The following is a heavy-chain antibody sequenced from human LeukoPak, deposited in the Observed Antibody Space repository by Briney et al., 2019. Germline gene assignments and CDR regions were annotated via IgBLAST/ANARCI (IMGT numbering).Heavy chain of an antibody. Sequence: SETLSLTCAVYGGSFSGYYWSWIRQPPGKGLEWIGEINHSGSTNYNPSLKSRVTISVDTSKNQFSLKLSSVTAADTAVYYCARELLPTSFDYWGQGTLVTVSS. CDR1: GGSFSGYY. D-gene: IGHD3-10*01. CDR2: INHSGST. V-gene: IGHV4-34*01. CDR3: ARELLPTSFDY. J-gene: IGHJ4*02.